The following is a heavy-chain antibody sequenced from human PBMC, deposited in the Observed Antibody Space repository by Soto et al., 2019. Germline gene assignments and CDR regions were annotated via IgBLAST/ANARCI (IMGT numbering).Heavy chain of an antibody. CDR3: ARGQVVAAQH. CDR2: IYHSGST. CDR1: GGSISSGGYS. Sequence: SETLSLTCAVSGGSISSGGYSWSWSRQPPGKGLEWIGYIYHSGSTYYNPSLKSRVTISVDRSKNQFSLKLSSVTAADTAVYYCARGQVVAAQHWGQGTLVTVSS. D-gene: IGHD2-15*01. J-gene: IGHJ4*02. V-gene: IGHV4-30-2*01.